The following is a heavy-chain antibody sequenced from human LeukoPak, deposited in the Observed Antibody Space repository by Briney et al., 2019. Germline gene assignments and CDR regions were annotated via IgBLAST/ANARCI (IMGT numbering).Heavy chain of an antibody. J-gene: IGHJ4*02. D-gene: IGHD4-11*01. Sequence: GGSLRLSCAASGFTFSGYAMHWVRQAPGKGLEWVAVISYDGSNKYYADSVKGRFTISRDNSKNTLYLQMNSLRAEDTAVYYCARIILGAAVTAGFDYWGQGTLVTVSS. CDR2: ISYDGSNK. V-gene: IGHV3-30-3*01. CDR3: ARIILGAAVTAGFDY. CDR1: GFTFSGYA.